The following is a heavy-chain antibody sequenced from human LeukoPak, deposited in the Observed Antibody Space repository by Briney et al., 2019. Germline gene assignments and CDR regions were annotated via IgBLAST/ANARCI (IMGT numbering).Heavy chain of an antibody. D-gene: IGHD5-24*01. V-gene: IGHV4-59*08. CDR3: ARRREEMAAITEGNWLAP. Sequence: SETLSLTCTVSGDSISTYYWSWIRQPPGEGLEGMGSISYSGSTHYNPSLTSRVTISVHTSKNEFSLRLSSVTAADTAVYYCARRREEMAAITEGNWLAPWGQGTLVTVSS. CDR2: ISYSGST. CDR1: GDSISTYY. J-gene: IGHJ5*02.